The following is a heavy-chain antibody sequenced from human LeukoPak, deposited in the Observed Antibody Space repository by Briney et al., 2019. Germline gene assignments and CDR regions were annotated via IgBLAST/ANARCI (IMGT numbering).Heavy chain of an antibody. CDR3: AWYVYTAMVSDY. Sequence: ASVKVSCKASGGTFSSYAISWVRQAPGQGLEWMGRIIPILGIANYAQKFQGRVTITADKSTGTAYMELSSLRSEDTAVYYCAWYVYTAMVSDYWGQGTLVTVSS. D-gene: IGHD5-18*01. CDR2: IIPILGIA. CDR1: GGTFSSYA. V-gene: IGHV1-69*04. J-gene: IGHJ4*02.